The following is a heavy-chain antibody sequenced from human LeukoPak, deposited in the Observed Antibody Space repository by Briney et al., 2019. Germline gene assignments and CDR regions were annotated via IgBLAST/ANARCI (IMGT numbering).Heavy chain of an antibody. D-gene: IGHD5-24*01. J-gene: IGHJ4*02. CDR3: TRVGYIDEGIDY. CDR1: GFTFTTYW. CDR2: IKQDGSEK. Sequence: PGGSLRLSCAVSGFTFTTYWMSWVRQAPGKGLEWVANIKQDGSEKYHVDSVKGRFTISRDNAKNSLYLQMNSLRAEDTAIYYCTRVGYIDEGIDYWGQGTLVTVSS. V-gene: IGHV3-7*04.